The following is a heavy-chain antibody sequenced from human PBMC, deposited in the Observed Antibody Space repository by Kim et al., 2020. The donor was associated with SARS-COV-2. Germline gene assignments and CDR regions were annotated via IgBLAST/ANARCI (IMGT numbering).Heavy chain of an antibody. J-gene: IGHJ4*02. CDR1: GGSISSYY. CDR3: ARSHPLWFGELSLYFDY. CDR2: IYYSGST. Sequence: SETLSLTCTVSGGSISSYYWSWIRQPPGKGLEWIGYIYYSGSTNYNPSLKSRVTISVDTSKNQFSLKLSSVTAADTAVYYCARSHPLWFGELSLYFDYWGQGTLVTVSS. D-gene: IGHD3-10*01. V-gene: IGHV4-59*08.